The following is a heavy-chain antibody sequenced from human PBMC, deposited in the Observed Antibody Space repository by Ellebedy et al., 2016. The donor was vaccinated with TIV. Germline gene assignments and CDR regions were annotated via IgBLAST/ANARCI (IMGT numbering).Heavy chain of an antibody. V-gene: IGHV1-46*01. CDR2: INPSGGST. D-gene: IGHD1-1*01. CDR1: GYTFTSYY. CDR3: ARGGLVTGTTSRNLDY. Sequence: ASVKVSCKASGYTFTSYYMHWVRQAPGQGLEWMGIINPSGGSTSYAQKFQGRVTMTRDTSTSTVYMELSSLRSEDTAVYYCARGGLVTGTTSRNLDYWGQGTLVTVSS. J-gene: IGHJ4*02.